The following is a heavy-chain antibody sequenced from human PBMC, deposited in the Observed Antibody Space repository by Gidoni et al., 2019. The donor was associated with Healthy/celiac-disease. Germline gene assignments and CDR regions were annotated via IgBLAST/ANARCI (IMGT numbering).Heavy chain of an antibody. CDR2: FDPEDVET. CDR3: ATLYYDSSGYRETRNWFDP. D-gene: IGHD3-22*01. CDR1: GSTLTDLS. V-gene: IGHV1-24*01. J-gene: IGHJ5*02. Sequence: QVQLVQSGAEVKKPGASVKVSCKVSGSTLTDLSMHWVRQAPGKGLEWMGGFDPEDVETIYAQKFQGRVTMTEDTSTDTAYMELSSLRSEDTAVYYCATLYYDSSGYRETRNWFDPWGQGTLVTVSS.